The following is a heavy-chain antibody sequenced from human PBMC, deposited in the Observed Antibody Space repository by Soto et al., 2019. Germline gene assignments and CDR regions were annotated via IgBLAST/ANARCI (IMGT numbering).Heavy chain of an antibody. D-gene: IGHD6-6*01. CDR1: GGSISSSSHY. V-gene: IGHV4-39*01. CDR3: VRYDSASGGIDP. CDR2: THYNGKT. J-gene: IGHJ5*02. Sequence: QLQLQQSGPGLVKPSETLSLTGTVSGGSISSSSHYWGWIRQPPGKDLEWIGNTHYNGKTYYNPSLKSRVTISVDTSKNQFSLRLTSVTAADTAIYYCVRYDSASGGIDPWGHGIVVTVSS.